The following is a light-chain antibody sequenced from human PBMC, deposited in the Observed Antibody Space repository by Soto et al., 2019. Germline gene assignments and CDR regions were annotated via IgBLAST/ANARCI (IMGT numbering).Light chain of an antibody. V-gene: IGKV3-20*01. J-gene: IGKJ1*01. Sequence: EIVLTRSPGTLSLSPGERATLSCRASHTISSSYLAWYQQKPGQAPRLLMYGISRRATGIPDRFSGSGSGTDFTLTITRLEPEDFAVYYCQQHVTSSPRTFGQGTKVDIK. CDR3: QQHVTSSPRT. CDR2: GIS. CDR1: HTISSSY.